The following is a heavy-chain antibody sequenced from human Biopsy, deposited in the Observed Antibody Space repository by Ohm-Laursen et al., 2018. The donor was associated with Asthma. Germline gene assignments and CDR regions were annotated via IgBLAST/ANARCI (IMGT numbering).Heavy chain of an antibody. Sequence: SLRLSCAAPGFTFSNYWMSWVRQAPGKGLEWVSSISSSSSYIYYADSVKGRFTISRDNAKNSLYLQMNSLRAEDTAVYYCARDRYGDYVGWFDPWGQGTLVTVSS. V-gene: IGHV3-21*01. CDR1: GFTFSNYW. J-gene: IGHJ5*02. CDR3: ARDRYGDYVGWFDP. CDR2: ISSSSSYI. D-gene: IGHD4-17*01.